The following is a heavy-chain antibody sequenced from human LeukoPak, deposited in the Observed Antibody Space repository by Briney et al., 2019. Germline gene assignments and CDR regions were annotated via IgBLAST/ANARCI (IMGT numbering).Heavy chain of an antibody. CDR2: IWYDGSNK. Sequence: GGSLRLSCAASGFTFSSYGMHWVRQAPGKGLEWVAVIWYDGSNKYYADSVKGRFTISRDNSKNTLYLQMNSLRAEDTAVYYCARASIAYCGGDCYSDLHYWGQGTLVXVSS. D-gene: IGHD2-21*02. CDR3: ARASIAYCGGDCYSDLHY. V-gene: IGHV3-33*01. CDR1: GFTFSSYG. J-gene: IGHJ4*02.